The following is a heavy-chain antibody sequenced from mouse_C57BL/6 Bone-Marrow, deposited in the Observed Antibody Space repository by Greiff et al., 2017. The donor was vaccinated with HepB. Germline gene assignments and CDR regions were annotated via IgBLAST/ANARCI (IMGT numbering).Heavy chain of an antibody. CDR1: GFNIKDDY. D-gene: IGHD3-2*02. Sequence: DVQLQESGAELVRPGASVKLSCTASGFNIKDDYMHWVKQRPEQGLEWIGWIDPENGDTEYASKFQGKATITADTSSNTAYLQLSSLTSEDTAIYYCTTEGDSSGYLYYYAMDYWGQGTSVTVSS. CDR3: TTEGDSSGYLYYYAMDY. CDR2: IDPENGDT. V-gene: IGHV14-4*01. J-gene: IGHJ4*01.